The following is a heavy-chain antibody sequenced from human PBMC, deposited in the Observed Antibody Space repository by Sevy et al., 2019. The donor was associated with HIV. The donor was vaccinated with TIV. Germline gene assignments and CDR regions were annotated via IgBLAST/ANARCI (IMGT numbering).Heavy chain of an antibody. CDR1: GGYISSYY. V-gene: IGHV4-59*01. D-gene: IGHD2-15*01. CDR2: ISYSGST. CDR3: ARVYCSGGSCHGPDYGMDV. J-gene: IGHJ6*02. Sequence: SETLSLTCTVSGGYISSYYWSWIRQPPRKGLEWIGHISYSGSTNYNPSLKSRVTISVDTSKNQFSLKLSSVTAADTAVYYCARVYCSGGSCHGPDYGMDVWGQGTTVTVSS.